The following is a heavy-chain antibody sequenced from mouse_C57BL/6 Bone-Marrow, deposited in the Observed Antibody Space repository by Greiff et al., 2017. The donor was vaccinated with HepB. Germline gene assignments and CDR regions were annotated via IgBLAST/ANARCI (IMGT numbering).Heavy chain of an antibody. Sequence: LQESGPELVKPGASVKISCKASGYAFSSSWMNWVKQRPGKGLEWIGRIYPGDGDTNYNGKFKGKATLTADKSSSTAYMQLSSLTSEDSAVYFCARMTAQAFDYWGQGTTLTVSS. CDR3: ARMTAQAFDY. J-gene: IGHJ2*01. D-gene: IGHD3-2*02. CDR1: GYAFSSSW. CDR2: IYPGDGDT. V-gene: IGHV1-82*01.